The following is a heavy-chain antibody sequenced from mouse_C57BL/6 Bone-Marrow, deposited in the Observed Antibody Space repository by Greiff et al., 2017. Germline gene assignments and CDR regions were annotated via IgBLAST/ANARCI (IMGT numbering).Heavy chain of an antibody. Sequence: DVQLQESGPELVKPGASVKISCKASGYSFTGYYMNWVKQSPEKSLEWIGEINPSTGGTTYNQKFKAKATLTVDKSSSTAYMQLKSLTSEDSAVYYCARWGDYWGQGTTLTVAS. CDR1: GYSFTGYY. V-gene: IGHV1-42*01. J-gene: IGHJ2*01. CDR3: ARWGDY. CDR2: INPSTGGT.